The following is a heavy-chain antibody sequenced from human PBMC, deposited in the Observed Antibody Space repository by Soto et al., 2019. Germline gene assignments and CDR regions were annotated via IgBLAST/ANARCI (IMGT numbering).Heavy chain of an antibody. Sequence: GGSLRLCCAASGFAVSGLTFNNYAMSWVRQAPGKGLEWVSAISGSGGRTYYADSVKGRFTISRDNSKSTLWLQMNSLRAEDTAVYHCAKLGTVPPHYGMAVWGQGTTVTVSS. CDR1: GFAVSGLTFNNYA. D-gene: IGHD3-16*01. CDR3: AKLGTVPPHYGMAV. V-gene: IGHV3-23*01. J-gene: IGHJ6*02. CDR2: ISGSGGRT.